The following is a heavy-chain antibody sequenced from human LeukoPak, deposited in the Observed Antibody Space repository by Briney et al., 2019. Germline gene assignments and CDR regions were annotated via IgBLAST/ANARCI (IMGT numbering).Heavy chain of an antibody. Sequence: GGSLRLSCAASGFTFSSYGMHWVRQAPGKGLEWVAFIRYDGSNKYYADSVKGRFTISRDNSKNTLYLQMNSLRAEDTAVYYCARMMVERRTVTTLYWYFDLWGRGTLVTVSS. CDR2: IRYDGSNK. V-gene: IGHV3-30*02. D-gene: IGHD4-17*01. CDR3: ARMMVERRTVTTLYWYFDL. J-gene: IGHJ2*01. CDR1: GFTFSSYG.